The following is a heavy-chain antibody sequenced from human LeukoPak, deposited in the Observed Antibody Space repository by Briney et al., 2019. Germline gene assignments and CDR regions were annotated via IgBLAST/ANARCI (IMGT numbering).Heavy chain of an antibody. J-gene: IGHJ4*02. CDR3: ARDLGGSSGDFDY. CDR1: GYTFTGHY. V-gene: IGHV1-2*02. D-gene: IGHD1-26*01. Sequence: ASVKVSCKASGYTFTGHYMHWVRQAPGQGLEWMGWINPNSGGTNYAQKFQGRVTMTRDTSISTAYMELSRLRSDDTAVYYCARDLGGSSGDFDYWGQGTLATVSS. CDR2: INPNSGGT.